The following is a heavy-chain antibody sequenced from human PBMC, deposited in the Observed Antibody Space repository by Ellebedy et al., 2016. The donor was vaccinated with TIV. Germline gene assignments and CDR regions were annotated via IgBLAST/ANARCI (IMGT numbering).Heavy chain of an antibody. V-gene: IGHV3-23*01. CDR1: GFNFNTYT. D-gene: IGHD4-23*01. CDR3: SFKGVATRVY. Sequence: GESLKISCAASGFNFNTYTMSWVRQAPGKGLEGVSAVSNSGDSTYYADSVKGRFTTSRDNSKNTLYLQMSSLRAEDTAVYYCSFKGVATRVYWGQGTLVTVSS. CDR2: VSNSGDST. J-gene: IGHJ4*02.